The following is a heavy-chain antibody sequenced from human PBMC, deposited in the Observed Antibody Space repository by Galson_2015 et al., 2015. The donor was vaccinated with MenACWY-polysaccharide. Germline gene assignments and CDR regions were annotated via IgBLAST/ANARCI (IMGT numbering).Heavy chain of an antibody. D-gene: IGHD1-1*01. CDR1: GDTFTSCD. CDR2: MNPNSGNT. V-gene: IGHV1-8*01. Sequence: SVKVSCKASGDTFTSCDINWVRQAPGQGLEWMGWMNPNSGNTGYAPNFEGRVTMTRDTSINTAYMELRNLRSDDTAVYFCARELPHSSRLGTYVYGTNWFDPWGQGTLVTVSS. J-gene: IGHJ5*02. CDR3: ARELPHSSRLGTYVYGTNWFDP.